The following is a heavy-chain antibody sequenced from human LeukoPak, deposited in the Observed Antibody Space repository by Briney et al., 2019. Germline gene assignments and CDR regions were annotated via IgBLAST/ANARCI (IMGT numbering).Heavy chain of an antibody. CDR1: GGSFSGYY. CDR2: IYTSGSA. D-gene: IGHD2-15*01. CDR3: ARNGVSGAYTAFDY. V-gene: IGHV4-59*10. Sequence: PSETLSLTCAVYGGSFSGYYWSWIRQPAGKGLEWIGRIYTSGSANYNPSLKSRVTVSVDTSTNQFSLKLSSVTAADTAVYYCARNGVSGAYTAFDYWGQGTLVTVSS. J-gene: IGHJ4*02.